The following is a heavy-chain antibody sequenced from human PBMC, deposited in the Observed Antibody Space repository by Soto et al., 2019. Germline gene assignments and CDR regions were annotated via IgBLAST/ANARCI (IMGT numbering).Heavy chain of an antibody. V-gene: IGHV1-69*13. CDR2: IIPIFGTA. CDR1: GGTFSSYA. J-gene: IGHJ4*02. CDR3: AGGTPGLYYFDY. Sequence: SVTVSCKASGGTFSSYAISWVRQAPGQGLEWMGGIIPIFGTANYAQKFQGRVTITADESTSTAYMELSSLRSEDTAVYYCAGGTPGLYYFDYWGQGTLVTVSS. D-gene: IGHD2-8*02.